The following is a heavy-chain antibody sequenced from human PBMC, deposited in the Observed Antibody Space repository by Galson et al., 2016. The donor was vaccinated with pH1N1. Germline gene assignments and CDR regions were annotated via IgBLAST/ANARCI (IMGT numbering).Heavy chain of an antibody. CDR3: ARQYDFGDYRGNAFDI. CDR2: VNPGGSTI. V-gene: IGHV5-51*03. J-gene: IGHJ3*02. Sequence: QSGAEVKKPGESLKISCKASGYSFISQWIAWVRQVPGKGLEWVGVVNPGGSTIRYSPSFQGQVTISSDKSISTAYLQWISLRASDTATYYSARQYDFGDYRGNAFDIWGQGTVVLVSS. CDR1: GYSFISQW. D-gene: IGHD4-17*01.